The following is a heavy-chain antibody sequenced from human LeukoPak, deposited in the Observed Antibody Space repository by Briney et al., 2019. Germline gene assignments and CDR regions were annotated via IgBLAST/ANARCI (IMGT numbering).Heavy chain of an antibody. CDR1: GGSISSYY. J-gene: IGHJ4*02. Sequence: SETLSLTCTVSGGSISSYYWSWIRQPPGKGLEWIGYIYYSGSTNYNPSLKSRVTISVDTSKNQFSLKLSSVTAADTAVYYCARRSNYYDSSGYHYYFDYWGQGTLVTVSS. D-gene: IGHD3-22*01. V-gene: IGHV4-59*08. CDR2: IYYSGST. CDR3: ARRSNYYDSSGYHYYFDY.